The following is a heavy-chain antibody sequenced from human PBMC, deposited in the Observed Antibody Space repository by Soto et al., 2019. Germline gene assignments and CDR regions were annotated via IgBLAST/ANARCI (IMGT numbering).Heavy chain of an antibody. CDR2: ISAYDGKT. CDR3: ARDPHEFWTSYWFDP. J-gene: IGHJ5*02. Sequence: ASVKLSCKASGYTFTSYGISWVRQAPGQGLEWMGWISAYDGKTTYAEKFQGRVTLTTDTSTSTAYMELRSLRSDDTAIYYCARDPHEFWTSYWFDPWSQGTPVTVSS. CDR1: GYTFTSYG. D-gene: IGHD3-3*01. V-gene: IGHV1-18*04.